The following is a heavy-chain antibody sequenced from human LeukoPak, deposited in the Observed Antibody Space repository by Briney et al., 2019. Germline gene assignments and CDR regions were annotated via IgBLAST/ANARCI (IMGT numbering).Heavy chain of an antibody. CDR3: PRQDYVGNSSDGLDI. V-gene: IGHV4-59*08. J-gene: IGHJ3*02. Sequence: SETLSLTCTASGGSISSNYWNWIPQPPGKGLEWIGYIYYSGSTNYNPSLKSRVTISVDTSKDQFSMKLSSVTAADTAVYNCPRQDYVGNSSDGLDIWGQGTMVTVSS. CDR2: IYYSGST. D-gene: IGHD4-23*01. CDR1: GGSISSNY.